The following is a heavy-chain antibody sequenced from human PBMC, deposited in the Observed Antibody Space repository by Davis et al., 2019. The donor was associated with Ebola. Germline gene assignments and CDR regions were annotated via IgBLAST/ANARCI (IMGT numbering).Heavy chain of an antibody. J-gene: IGHJ6*02. D-gene: IGHD1-7*01. Sequence: ASVKVSCKASGYTFTSYYMHWVRQAPGQGLEWMGIINPSGGSTSYAQKFQGRVTTTRDTSTSTVYMELSSLRSEDTAVYYCARDINYRGVGYYYGMDVWGQGTTVTVSS. V-gene: IGHV1-46*01. CDR3: ARDINYRGVGYYYGMDV. CDR2: INPSGGST. CDR1: GYTFTSYY.